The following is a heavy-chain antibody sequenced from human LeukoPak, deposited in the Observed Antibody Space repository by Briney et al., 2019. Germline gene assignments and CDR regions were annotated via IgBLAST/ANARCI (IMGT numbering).Heavy chain of an antibody. V-gene: IGHV4-34*01. CDR2: INHSGST. CDR1: GGSFSGYY. CDR3: ARYDSSGHFDY. D-gene: IGHD3-22*01. Sequence: NPSETLSLTCAVYGGSFSGYYWSWIRQPPGKGLEWIGEINHSGSTNYDPSLKSRVTISVDTSKNQFSLKLSSVTAADTAVYYCARYDSSGHFDYWGQGTLVTVSS. J-gene: IGHJ4*02.